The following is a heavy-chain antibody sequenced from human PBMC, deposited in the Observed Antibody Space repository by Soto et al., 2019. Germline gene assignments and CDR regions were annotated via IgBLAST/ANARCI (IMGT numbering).Heavy chain of an antibody. CDR3: ARCYGRNFDY. CDR1: GGSFSGYY. J-gene: IGHJ4*02. CDR2: INHSGST. D-gene: IGHD2-2*01. V-gene: IGHV4-34*01. Sequence: QGQLQRWGAGLLKPSETLSLTCADYGGSFSGYYWNWIRPPPGKGLEWIGEINHSGSTHDNPSRKSRVTISVDTSKNQFSLKLRSVAAADTAVYYCARCYGRNFDYWGQGTLVTVSS.